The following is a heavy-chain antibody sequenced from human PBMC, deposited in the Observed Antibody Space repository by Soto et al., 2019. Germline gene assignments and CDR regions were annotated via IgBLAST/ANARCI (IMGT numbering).Heavy chain of an antibody. V-gene: IGHV4-39*01. CDR1: GGSISISTYY. J-gene: IGHJ3*02. Sequence: SETLCLTCTVSGGSISISTYYWGWIRQPPGKGLEWIGSIYYSGSTYYNPSLKSRVTISVDTSKNQFSLNLNSVTAADTAVYYCARPPTASLDAFEIWGQGTMVTVS. CDR3: ARPPTASLDAFEI. CDR2: IYYSGST.